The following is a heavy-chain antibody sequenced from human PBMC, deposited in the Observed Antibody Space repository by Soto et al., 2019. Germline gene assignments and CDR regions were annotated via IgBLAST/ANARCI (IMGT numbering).Heavy chain of an antibody. J-gene: IGHJ6*02. V-gene: IGHV1-2*04. D-gene: IGHD3-22*01. CDR2: INPNSGGT. Sequence: ASVKVSCKASGYTFTGYYMHWVRQAPGQGLEWMGWINPNSGGTNYAQKFQGWVTMTRDTSISTAYMELSRLRSDDTAVYYCARGGGVYYDSSGYYRVMDYYYGMDVWGQGTTVTVSS. CDR1: GYTFTGYY. CDR3: ARGGGVYYDSSGYYRVMDYYYGMDV.